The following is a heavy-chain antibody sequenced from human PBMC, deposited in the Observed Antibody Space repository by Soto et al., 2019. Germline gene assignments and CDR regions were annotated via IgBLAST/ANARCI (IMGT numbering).Heavy chain of an antibody. V-gene: IGHV1-18*01. J-gene: IGHJ1*01. Sequence: QVQLVQSASEVKRPGASVKVSCMASGYSFKGYAFSWVRQAPGQGLVWMGWISAYNGKTIYSQKFQDTCTMTTDSSTTTVFMELRNLGSDDTAIYYCAICYIDYGDDRLAIRYWGQGTLVTVSS. CDR2: ISAYNGKT. D-gene: IGHD4-17*01. CDR1: GYSFKGYA. CDR3: AICYIDYGDDRLAIRY.